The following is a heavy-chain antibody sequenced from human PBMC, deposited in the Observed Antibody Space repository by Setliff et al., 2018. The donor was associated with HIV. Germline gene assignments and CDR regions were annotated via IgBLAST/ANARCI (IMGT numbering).Heavy chain of an antibody. CDR1: GGSINTYY. CDR3: ARFTVVVFGAGEPSWFDP. D-gene: IGHD2-15*01. J-gene: IGHJ5*02. V-gene: IGHV4-4*07. CDR2: FYTSGST. Sequence: SETLSLTCTVSGGSINTYYWSWIRQPAGKGLEWIGRFYTSGSTNYNPSLKSRVSMSVDTSKNQFYLHLSSVIAADTAIYFCARFTVVVFGAGEPSWFDPWGQG.